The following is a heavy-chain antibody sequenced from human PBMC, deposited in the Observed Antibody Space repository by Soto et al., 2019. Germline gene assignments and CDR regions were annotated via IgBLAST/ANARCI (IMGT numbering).Heavy chain of an antibody. CDR1: GFTFSSYS. Sequence: GGSLRLSCAASGFTFSSYSMDWVRQAPGKGLEWVSYISSSSNTIYYADSVKGRFTISRDNAKNSLYLQMISLRDEDTAVYYCARAGRGYSYGYFDYWGQGTLVTVS. J-gene: IGHJ4*02. V-gene: IGHV3-48*02. CDR3: ARAGRGYSYGYFDY. D-gene: IGHD5-18*01. CDR2: ISSSSNTI.